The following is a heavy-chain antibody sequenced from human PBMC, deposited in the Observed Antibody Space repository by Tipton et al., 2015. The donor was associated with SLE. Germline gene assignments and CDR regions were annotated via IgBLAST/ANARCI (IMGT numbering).Heavy chain of an antibody. CDR3: ARDRSGYDYPYFDY. CDR2: IRYDGSNK. CDR1: GFTFSSYG. Sequence: SLRLPCAASGFTFSSYGMHWVRQAPGKGLEWVAFIRYDGSNKYYADSVKGRFTISRDNAKNSLYLQMNSLRAEDTAVYYCARDRSGYDYPYFDYWGQGTLVTVSS. V-gene: IGHV3-30*02. D-gene: IGHD5-12*01. J-gene: IGHJ4*02.